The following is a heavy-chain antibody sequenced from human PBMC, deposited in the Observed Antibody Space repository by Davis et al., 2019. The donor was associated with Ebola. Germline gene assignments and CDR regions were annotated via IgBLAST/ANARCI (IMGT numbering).Heavy chain of an antibody. J-gene: IGHJ6*02. CDR2: IIPIFSTA. D-gene: IGHD4-17*01. Sequence: SVKVSCKASGGTFSSYAISWVRQAPGQGLEWMGGIIPIFSTANYAQKFQGRVTITADESTSTAYMELSSLRSEDTAVYYCARGDHGDYYYYGMDVWGQGTTVTVSS. CDR1: GGTFSSYA. CDR3: ARGDHGDYYYYGMDV. V-gene: IGHV1-69*13.